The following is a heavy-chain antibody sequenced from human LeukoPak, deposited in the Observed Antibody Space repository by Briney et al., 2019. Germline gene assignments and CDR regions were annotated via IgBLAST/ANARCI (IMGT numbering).Heavy chain of an antibody. CDR1: GGSISGYY. CDR2: IYYSGST. J-gene: IGHJ5*02. V-gene: IGHV4-59*01. Sequence: SETLSLTCTVSGGSISGYYWSWIRQPPGKGLEWIGYIYYSGSTNYNPSLKSRVTISVDTSKNQFSLKLSSVTAADTAVYYCARDRPEDWFDPWGQGTLVTVSS. CDR3: ARDRPEDWFDP.